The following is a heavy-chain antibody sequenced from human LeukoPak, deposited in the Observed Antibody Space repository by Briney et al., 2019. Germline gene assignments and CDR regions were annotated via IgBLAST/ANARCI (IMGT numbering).Heavy chain of an antibody. J-gene: IGHJ3*02. CDR2: FVPIFGRV. Sequence: SVKVSCKSSGGTFSSYALSWVRQAPGQGLEWMGGFVPIFGRVNYAQKFQGRVTITTDEPTSTAYMELRSLRSEDTAVYFCARGVFGADDVFDIWGQGTMVTVSS. V-gene: IGHV1-69*05. CDR3: ARGVFGADDVFDI. D-gene: IGHD3-10*01. CDR1: GGTFSSYA.